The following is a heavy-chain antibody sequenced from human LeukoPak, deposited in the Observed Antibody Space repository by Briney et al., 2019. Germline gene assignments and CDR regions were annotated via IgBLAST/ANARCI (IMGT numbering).Heavy chain of an antibody. V-gene: IGHV1-18*01. CDR3: ARAKGGWYSSRWSGDY. CDR2: ISAYNGNT. D-gene: IGHD6-19*01. J-gene: IGHJ4*02. Sequence: ASVKVSCKASGYTFTSYGISWVRQAPGQGLEWMGWISAYNGNTNYAQKLQGRVTMTTDTSTSTAYMELRSLRSDDTAVYYCARAKGGWYSSRWSGDYWGQGTLVTVSS. CDR1: GYTFTSYG.